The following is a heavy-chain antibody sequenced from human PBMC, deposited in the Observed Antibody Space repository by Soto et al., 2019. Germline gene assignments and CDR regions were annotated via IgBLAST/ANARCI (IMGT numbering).Heavy chain of an antibody. CDR3: ATDQFGFVELVPYFDY. V-gene: IGHV3-48*02. CDR2: ISSSSSTI. D-gene: IGHD1-7*01. CDR1: GFTFSSYS. Sequence: PGGSLRLSCAASGFTFSSYSMNWVRQAPGKGLEWVSYISSSSSTIYYADSVKGRFTISRDNAKNSLYLQMNSLRDEDTAVYYCATDQFGFVELVPYFDYWGQGTLVTVSS. J-gene: IGHJ4*02.